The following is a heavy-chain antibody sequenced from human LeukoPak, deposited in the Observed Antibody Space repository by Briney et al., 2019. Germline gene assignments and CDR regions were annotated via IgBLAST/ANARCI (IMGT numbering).Heavy chain of an antibody. CDR3: ASLPRVGVAAKVVS. CDR2: IYYSGST. J-gene: IGHJ4*02. Sequence: PSETLSLTCTVSGGSISSNNYYWGWIRQSPGKGLEWIGSIYYSGSTYYNPSLKSRLTISVDTSKNHFSLRLSSVTAADTAVYYCASLPRVGVAAKVVSWGQGTLVTVSS. D-gene: IGHD2-15*01. CDR1: GGSISSNNYY. V-gene: IGHV4-39*07.